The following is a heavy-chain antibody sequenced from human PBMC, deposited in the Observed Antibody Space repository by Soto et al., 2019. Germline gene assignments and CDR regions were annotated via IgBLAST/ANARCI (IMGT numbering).Heavy chain of an antibody. J-gene: IGHJ4*02. CDR2: IYNGGST. CDR1: GGSISTVNYW. D-gene: IGHD7-27*01. V-gene: IGHV4-30-4*01. CDR3: ARGPSGDKVDS. Sequence: QVQLQESGPGLVKPSQTLSLTCTVSGGSISTVNYWWSWIRQSPDMGLEWIGHIYNGGSTYNNPSRGSRVTMPVDPSQNQRSLPLSSVSAADTAVYYCARGPSGDKVDSWGQGTLVPVSS.